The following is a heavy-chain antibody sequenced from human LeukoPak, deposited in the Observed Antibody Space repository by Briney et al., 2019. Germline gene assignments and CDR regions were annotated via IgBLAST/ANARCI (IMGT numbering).Heavy chain of an antibody. V-gene: IGHV4-39*01. J-gene: IGHJ4*02. D-gene: IGHD6-19*01. Sequence: TETLSLTCTVSGGSTSSSSYYWGWIRQPPGKGLEWIGSIYYSGSTYHNPSLKSRVTISVDTSKNQFSLKLSSVTAADTAVYYCGAAVAGIFDYWGQGTLVTVSS. CDR1: GGSTSSSSYY. CDR3: GAAVAGIFDY. CDR2: IYYSGST.